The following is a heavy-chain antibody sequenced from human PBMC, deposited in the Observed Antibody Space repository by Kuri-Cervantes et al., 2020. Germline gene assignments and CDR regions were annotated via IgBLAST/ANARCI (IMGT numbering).Heavy chain of an antibody. J-gene: IGHJ6*02. D-gene: IGHD6-13*01. V-gene: IGHV3-23*01. Sequence: GESLKISCAASGFTFSSYAMSWVRQAPGKGLEWVSAISGSGGSTYYADSVKGRFTIPRDNSKNTLYLQMNNLRAEDTAVYYCARDHYSSSWYRPGYYYYGMDVWGQGTTVTVSS. CDR3: ARDHYSSSWYRPGYYYYGMDV. CDR2: ISGSGGST. CDR1: GFTFSSYA.